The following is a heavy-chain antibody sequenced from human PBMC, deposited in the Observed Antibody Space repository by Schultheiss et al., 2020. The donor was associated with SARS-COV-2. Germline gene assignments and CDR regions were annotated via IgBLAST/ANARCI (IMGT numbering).Heavy chain of an antibody. CDR1: GYSISSSNW. CDR2: IYYSGST. V-gene: IGHV4-28*03. CDR3: ARAFFDY. J-gene: IGHJ4*02. Sequence: SETLSLTCAVSGYSISSSNWWGWIRQPPGKGLEWIGHIYYSGSTNYNPSLKSRVTISIDTSKNQFSLKLSSVTAADTAVYYCARAFFDYWGQGTLVTVSS.